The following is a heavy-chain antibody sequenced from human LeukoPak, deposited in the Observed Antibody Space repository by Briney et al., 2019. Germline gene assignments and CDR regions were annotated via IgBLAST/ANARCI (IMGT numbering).Heavy chain of an antibody. CDR1: GGTFSSYA. CDR3: AGVTTQEVTYYYDSSGYYGHY. D-gene: IGHD3-22*01. J-gene: IGHJ4*02. CDR2: IIPIFGTA. Sequence: SVKVSCKASGGTFSSYAISWVRQAPGQGLEWMGGIIPIFGTANYAQKFQGRVTITADESTSTAYMELSSLRSEDTAVYYCAGVTTQEVTYYYDSSGYYGHYWGQGTLVTVSS. V-gene: IGHV1-69*01.